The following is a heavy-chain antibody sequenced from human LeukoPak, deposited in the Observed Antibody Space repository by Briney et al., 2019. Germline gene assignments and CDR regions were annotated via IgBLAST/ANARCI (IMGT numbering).Heavy chain of an antibody. CDR3: ARDRSVVVVVPAAELDYYYYGMYV. CDR1: GYTFTSYA. Sequence: GASVKVSCKASGYTFTSYAMHWVRQAPGQGLEWMGWISAYNGNTNYAQKLQGRVTMTTDTSTSTAYMELRSLRSDDTAVYYCARDRSVVVVVPAAELDYYYYGMYVWGQGTTVTVSS. D-gene: IGHD2-2*01. CDR2: ISAYNGNT. J-gene: IGHJ6*02. V-gene: IGHV1-18*01.